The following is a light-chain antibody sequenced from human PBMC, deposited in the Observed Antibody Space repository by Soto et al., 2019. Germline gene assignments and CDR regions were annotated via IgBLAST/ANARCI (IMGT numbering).Light chain of an antibody. CDR1: QSVSWW. CDR2: DAS. J-gene: IGKJ1*01. V-gene: IGKV1-5*01. Sequence: GHRLTITCRASQSVSWWLAWYQQKPGKAPKLLIYDASTLESGVPLRFSGSGSGTEFTLTISSLQPDDIGTYYCQQYSTFWTFGQGTKVDIK. CDR3: QQYSTFWT.